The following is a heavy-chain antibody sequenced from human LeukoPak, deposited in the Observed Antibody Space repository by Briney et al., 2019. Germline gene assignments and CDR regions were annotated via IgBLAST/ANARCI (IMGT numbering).Heavy chain of an antibody. CDR1: GFTFRNYA. CDR2: ISGSGDGT. Sequence: PGGSLRLSCAASGFTFRNYAMTWVRQAPGKGLEWVSRISGSGDGTYYADSVKGRFTISRDNAKNSLYLQMNSLRDEDTAVYYCARDEAGATVYYYYMDVWGKGTTVTVSS. V-gene: IGHV3-23*01. J-gene: IGHJ6*03. CDR3: ARDEAGATVYYYYMDV. D-gene: IGHD1-26*01.